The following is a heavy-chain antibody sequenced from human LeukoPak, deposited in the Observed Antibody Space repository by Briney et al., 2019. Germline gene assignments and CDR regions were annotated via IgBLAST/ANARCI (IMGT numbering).Heavy chain of an antibody. CDR1: GFTFSSYS. Sequence: PGGSLRLSCAASGFTFSSYSMNWVRQAPGKGLEWVSAISGSGGSTYYADSVKGRFTISRDNSKNTLYLQMNSLRAEDTAVYYCAKEAPSFWSGYGRYYYYGMDVWGQGTTVTVSS. CDR2: ISGSGGST. J-gene: IGHJ6*02. V-gene: IGHV3-23*01. D-gene: IGHD3-3*01. CDR3: AKEAPSFWSGYGRYYYYGMDV.